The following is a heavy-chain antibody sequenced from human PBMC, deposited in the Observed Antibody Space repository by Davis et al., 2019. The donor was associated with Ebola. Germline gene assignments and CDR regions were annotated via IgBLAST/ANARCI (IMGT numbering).Heavy chain of an antibody. J-gene: IGHJ4*02. CDR3: ATPTWGPDH. CDR2: ISYDGSNK. Sequence: GGSLRLSCAASGFTFSSYGMHWVRPAPGKGLEWVAVISYDGSNKYYADSVKGRFTISRDNSKNTLYLQMNSLRAEDTAVYYCATPTWGPDHWGQGTLVTVSS. CDR1: GFTFSSYG. V-gene: IGHV3-30*03. D-gene: IGHD1-26*01.